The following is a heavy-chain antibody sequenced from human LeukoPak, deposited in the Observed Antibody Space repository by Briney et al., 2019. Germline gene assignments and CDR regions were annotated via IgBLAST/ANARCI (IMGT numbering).Heavy chain of an antibody. CDR3: ARGAGLRHAFDI. J-gene: IGHJ3*02. CDR1: GFTVSSNY. Sequence: GSLRLSCAASGFTVSSNYMSWIRQPPGKGLEWIGYIYYSGSTNYNPSLKSRVTISVDTSKNQISLKLSSLTAADTAMYYCARGAGLRHAFDIWGQGTMVTVSS. V-gene: IGHV4-59*02. D-gene: IGHD4-17*01. CDR2: IYYSGST.